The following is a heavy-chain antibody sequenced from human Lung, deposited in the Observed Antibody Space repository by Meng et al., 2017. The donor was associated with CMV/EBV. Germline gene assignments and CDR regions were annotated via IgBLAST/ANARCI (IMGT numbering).Heavy chain of an antibody. CDR3: RITMIVEVVDQVFQPDDYWXQGYXVTVDS. J-gene: IGHJ5*01. CDR1: GGSLNDFY. D-gene: IGHD3-22*01. Sequence: GSLRLSCAVYGGSLNDFYWSWVRESPGKGLEWIGEITHSGRTNYNPSLRSRVIMSADTSKRQLLLKLSSVTAADTAIYYCRITMIVEVVDQVFQPDDYWXQGYXVTVDS. V-gene: IGHV4-34*01. CDR2: ITHSGRT.